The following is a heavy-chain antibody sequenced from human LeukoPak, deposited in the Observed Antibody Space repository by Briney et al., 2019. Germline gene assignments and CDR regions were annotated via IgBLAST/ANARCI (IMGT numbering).Heavy chain of an antibody. CDR2: IKQDESEK. J-gene: IGHJ5*02. V-gene: IGHV3-7*02. Sequence: PGGSLRLSCAAPGFTFRNYWVSVVRPGPGKGLEWVANIKQDESEKYYVDSLKGRLTISRDNAKNSLYLQMNSLRAEDTAVYYCARGLKWFDRWGQGTLVTVSS. CDR1: GFTFRNYW. CDR3: ARGLKWFDR.